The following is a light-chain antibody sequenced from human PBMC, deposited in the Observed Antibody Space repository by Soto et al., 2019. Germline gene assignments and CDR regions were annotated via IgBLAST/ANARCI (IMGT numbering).Light chain of an antibody. V-gene: IGLV2-8*01. J-gene: IGLJ1*01. CDR3: SSYAGTPFV. CDR1: SSDVGGYNY. CDR2: EVN. Sequence: QSALTQPPSASGSPGQSVTISCTGTSSDVGGYNYVSWYQQHPGKAPKLIIYEVNKRPSGVPDRFSGSKSGNTASLTVSGLQAEDEADYSCSSYAGTPFVFGTGTKLTVL.